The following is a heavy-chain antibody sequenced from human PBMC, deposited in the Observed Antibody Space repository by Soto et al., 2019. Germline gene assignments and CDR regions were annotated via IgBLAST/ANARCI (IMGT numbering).Heavy chain of an antibody. V-gene: IGHV3-74*01. D-gene: IGHD6-13*01. CDR2: INGDGTTT. CDR1: GFTFSGYW. Sequence: EAQLVESGGGLVQPGGSLRLSCAASGFTFSGYWMHWVRQAPERGLVWVSRINGDGTTTHYADSVKGRFTISRDNAKNTLYLQMNSLGAEDTAVYSCVRSREGYKLVADYWGQGTLVTVSS. J-gene: IGHJ4*02. CDR3: VRSREGYKLVADY.